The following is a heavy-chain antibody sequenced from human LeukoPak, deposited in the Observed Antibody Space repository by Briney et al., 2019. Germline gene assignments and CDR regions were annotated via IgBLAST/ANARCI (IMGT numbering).Heavy chain of an antibody. CDR3: ARVRQYCSGGSCYYYYYMDV. Sequence: ASVKVSCKASGYTFTSYGISWVRQAPGQGLEWMGWISAYNGNTNYAQKLQGRVTMTTDTSTGTAYMELRSLRSDDTAVYYCARVRQYCSGGSCYYYYYMDVWGKGTTVTVSS. CDR1: GYTFTSYG. J-gene: IGHJ6*03. CDR2: ISAYNGNT. V-gene: IGHV1-18*01. D-gene: IGHD2-15*01.